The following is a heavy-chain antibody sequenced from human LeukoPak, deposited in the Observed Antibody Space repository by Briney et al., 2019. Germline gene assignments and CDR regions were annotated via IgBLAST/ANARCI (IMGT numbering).Heavy chain of an antibody. CDR3: ARRKATDAFDY. D-gene: IGHD1-26*01. Sequence: GGSLRLSCAASGFTFSGYDMNWVRQAPGKGLEWVSSISGSSSYIYYADSMKGRFTISRDNGKNSLYLQMNSLRAGDTAVYFCARRKATDAFDYWGQGTLVTVSS. J-gene: IGHJ4*02. CDR2: ISGSSSYI. V-gene: IGHV3-21*01. CDR1: GFTFSGYD.